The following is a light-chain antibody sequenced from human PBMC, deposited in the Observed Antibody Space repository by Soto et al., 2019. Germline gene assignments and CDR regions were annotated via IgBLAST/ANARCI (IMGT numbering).Light chain of an antibody. V-gene: IGKV1-5*01. CDR3: QQYNSYSRT. CDR1: QSISSW. Sequence: DLQLTQSPSTLCASVGDRGTITCRASQSISSWLAWYQQKPGRATKLLIYDASSLESGVPSRVSGSGSGTEFTLTISSLQTDDFATYDCQQYNSYSRTFGQGTKVDIK. CDR2: DAS. J-gene: IGKJ1*01.